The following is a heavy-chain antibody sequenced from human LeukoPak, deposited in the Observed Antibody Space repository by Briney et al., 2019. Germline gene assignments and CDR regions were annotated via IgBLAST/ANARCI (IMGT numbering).Heavy chain of an antibody. V-gene: IGHV3-53*01. J-gene: IGHJ4*02. D-gene: IGHD5-18*01. CDR2: MHSGGTT. CDR1: GLTVSTNF. CDR3: AREDGLTAPFDY. Sequence: GGSLRLSCAASGLTVSTNFMNWIRQAPGKGLEWVAVMHSGGTTYYADSVRGRFTISRDNAKNSLYLQMNSLRAEDMAVYYCAREDGLTAPFDYWGQGTLVTVSS.